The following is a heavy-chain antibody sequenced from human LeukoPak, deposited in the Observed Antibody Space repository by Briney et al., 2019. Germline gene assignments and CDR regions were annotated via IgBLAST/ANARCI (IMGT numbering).Heavy chain of an antibody. CDR2: IYYSGST. J-gene: IGHJ6*02. CDR1: GGSISSYY. V-gene: IGHV4-59*01. CDR3: ARDKSSGYYYYYYGMDV. Sequence: PSETLSLTCTVSGGSISSYYWSLIRQPPGKGLEWIGYIYYSGSTNYNPSLKSRVTISVDTSKNQFSLKLSSVTAADTAVYYCARDKSSGYYYYYYGMDVWGQGTTVTVSS. D-gene: IGHD3-22*01.